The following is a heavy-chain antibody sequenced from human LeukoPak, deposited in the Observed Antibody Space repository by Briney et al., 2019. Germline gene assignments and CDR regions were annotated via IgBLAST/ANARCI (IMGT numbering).Heavy chain of an antibody. CDR1: GYSISSGYY. V-gene: IGHV4-38-2*02. D-gene: IGHD5-18*01. J-gene: IGHJ6*03. CDR2: IYHSGST. CDR3: ARDLRGYSYGYVSYYMDV. Sequence: SETLSLTCTVSGYSISSGYYWGWIRQPPGKGLEWIGSIYHSGSTYYNPSLKSRVTISVDTSKNQFSLKLSSVTAADTAVYYCARDLRGYSYGYVSYYMDVWGKGTTVTVSS.